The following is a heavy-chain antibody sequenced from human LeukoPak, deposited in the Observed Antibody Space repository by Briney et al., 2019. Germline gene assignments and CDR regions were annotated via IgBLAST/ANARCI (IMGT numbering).Heavy chain of an antibody. CDR3: ARSTFPEEHYYYGMDV. CDR2: IIPIFGTA. D-gene: IGHD1-26*01. Sequence: SVKVSCKASEGTFSSYAISWVRQAPGQGLEWMGGIIPIFGTANYAQKFQGRVTITADESTSTAYMELSSLRSEDTAVYYCARSTFPEEHYYYGMDVWGKGTTVTVSS. V-gene: IGHV1-69*13. J-gene: IGHJ6*04. CDR1: EGTFSSYA.